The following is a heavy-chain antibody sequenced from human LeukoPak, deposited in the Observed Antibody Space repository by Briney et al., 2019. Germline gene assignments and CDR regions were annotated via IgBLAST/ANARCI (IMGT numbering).Heavy chain of an antibody. CDR2: IYSGGST. J-gene: IGHJ6*03. V-gene: IGHV3-53*01. CDR3: ARAPVYYYMDV. Sequence: GGSLRLSCPASGFTDSSNYMSWVRQAPGKGLEWVSVIYSGGSTYFAASVKGRFTISRNNSKNTLYLQMNSLRAEDTAVYYCARAPVYYYMDVWGKGTTVTVSS. CDR1: GFTDSSNY.